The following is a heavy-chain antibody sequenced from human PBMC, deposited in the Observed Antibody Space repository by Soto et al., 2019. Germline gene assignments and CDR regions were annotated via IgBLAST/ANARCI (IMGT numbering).Heavy chain of an antibody. Sequence: GESLKISCKGSGYNFDTYWINWVRQMPGKGLEWMGRIDPGDSKTKYSPSLEGHITIPVDKSINTTYLQWRSLKASDTAIYYCARRIAAAGGYYYYAFDVWGQGTAVTVSS. CDR1: GYNFDTYW. J-gene: IGHJ6*02. D-gene: IGHD6-13*01. CDR3: ARRIAAAGGYYYYAFDV. CDR2: IDPGDSKT. V-gene: IGHV5-10-1*01.